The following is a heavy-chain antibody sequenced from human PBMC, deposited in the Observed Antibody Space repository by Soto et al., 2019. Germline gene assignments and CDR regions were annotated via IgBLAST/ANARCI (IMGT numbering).Heavy chain of an antibody. CDR2: IFHSGSS. Sequence: SETLSLTCTVSGGSVTGFYWSWIRQPPGKRLEWIGYIFHSGSSNYNPSLKSRVTISVDTSKSQVSLRLTSVTAADTAVYYCARAPGDSRGYFDYWGQGTLVTVSS. CDR3: ARAPGDSRGYFDY. J-gene: IGHJ4*02. D-gene: IGHD3-22*01. V-gene: IGHV4-59*02. CDR1: GGSVTGFY.